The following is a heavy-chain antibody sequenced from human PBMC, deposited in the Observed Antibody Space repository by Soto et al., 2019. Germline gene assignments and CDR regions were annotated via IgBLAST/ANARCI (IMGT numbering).Heavy chain of an antibody. V-gene: IGHV4-39*01. CDR1: GGSISSSSYY. CDR3: ARLNDRKGMDV. Sequence: SETLSLTCTVSGGSISSSSYYWGWIRQPPGKGLEWIGSIYYSGSTYYNPSLKSRVTISVDTSKNQFSLKLSSVTAADTAVYYCARLNDRKGMDVWGQRTTVTVSS. CDR2: IYYSGST. J-gene: IGHJ6*02. D-gene: IGHD1-1*01.